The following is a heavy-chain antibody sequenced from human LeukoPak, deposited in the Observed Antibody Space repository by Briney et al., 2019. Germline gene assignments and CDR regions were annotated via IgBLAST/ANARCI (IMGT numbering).Heavy chain of an antibody. J-gene: IGHJ3*02. CDR2: ISSSSSYI. CDR1: GFTFSSYS. Sequence: GGSLRLSCAASGFTFSSYSMNWVRQAPGKGLEWVSSISSSSSYIYYADSVKGRFTIYRDNAKNSLYLQMNSLRAEDTAVYYCASDRITMVRGVYAFDIWGQGTMVTVSS. V-gene: IGHV3-21*01. D-gene: IGHD3-10*01. CDR3: ASDRITMVRGVYAFDI.